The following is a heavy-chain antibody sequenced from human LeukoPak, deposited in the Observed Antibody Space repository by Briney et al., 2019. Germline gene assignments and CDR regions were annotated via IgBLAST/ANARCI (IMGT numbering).Heavy chain of an antibody. CDR2: ISGSGGST. Sequence: GGSLRLSCAASGFTFSSYAMSWVRQAPGKGLEWVSAISGSGGSTYYADSVKGRFTISRDNSKNTLYLQMDSLRAEDTAVYYCAKLDRRPRYYYDSSGYYLMGAFDIWGQGTMVTVSS. D-gene: IGHD3-22*01. V-gene: IGHV3-23*01. CDR3: AKLDRRPRYYYDSSGYYLMGAFDI. CDR1: GFTFSSYA. J-gene: IGHJ3*02.